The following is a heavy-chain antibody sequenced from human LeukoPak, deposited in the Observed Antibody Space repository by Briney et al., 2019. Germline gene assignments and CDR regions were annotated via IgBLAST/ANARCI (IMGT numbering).Heavy chain of an antibody. CDR1: GFTFSSYE. CDR3: ARDSLVRGVINDY. CDR2: ISNSGSTI. V-gene: IGHV3-48*03. Sequence: GGSLRLSCAASGFTFSSYEMNWVRQAPGKGLEWVSYISNSGSTIYYADSVKGRFTISRDNAKNSLYLQMNSLRAEDTAVYYCARDSLVRGVINDYWGQGTLVTVSS. D-gene: IGHD3-10*01. J-gene: IGHJ4*02.